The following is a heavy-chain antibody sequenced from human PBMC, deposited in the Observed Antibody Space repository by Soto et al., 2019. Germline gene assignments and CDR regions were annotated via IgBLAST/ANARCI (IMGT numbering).Heavy chain of an antibody. V-gene: IGHV6-1*01. CDR3: TRSRGSSSWYYYYYGMDV. CDR2: TYYRSKWYN. CDR1: GDSVSSNSSA. J-gene: IGHJ6*02. Sequence: SQTLSLPCAISGDSVSSNSSACNFIRQSPSRGLELLGRTYYRSKWYNDYAVSVKSRITINPDTSKNQFSLQLNSVTPEDTAVYYCTRSRGSSSWYYYYYGMDVWGQGTTVTVSS. D-gene: IGHD6-13*01.